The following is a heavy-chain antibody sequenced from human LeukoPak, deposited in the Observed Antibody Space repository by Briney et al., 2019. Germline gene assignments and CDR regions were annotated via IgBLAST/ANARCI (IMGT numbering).Heavy chain of an antibody. D-gene: IGHD5-12*01. CDR1: GFTFSSYA. J-gene: IGHJ3*02. CDR2: ISGSGGST. Sequence: GGSLRLSCAASGFTFSSYAMSWVRQAPGKGLEWVSAISGSGGSTYYADSVKGRFTISRDNSKNTLYLQMNSLRAEDTAVYYCAKSVGIVATGNDAFGIWGQGTMVTVSS. CDR3: AKSVGIVATGNDAFGI. V-gene: IGHV3-23*01.